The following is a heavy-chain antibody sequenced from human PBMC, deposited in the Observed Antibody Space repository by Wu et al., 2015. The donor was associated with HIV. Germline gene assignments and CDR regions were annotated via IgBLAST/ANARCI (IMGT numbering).Heavy chain of an antibody. V-gene: IGHV1-18*01. J-gene: IGHJ6*02. CDR1: GYTFTSYG. CDR3: ARDRAADGMDV. Sequence: QVQLVQSGAEVKKPGASVKVSCKASGYTFTSYGISWVRQAPGQGLEWMGWISAYNGNTNYAQKLQGRVTMTTDTSTSTAYMELRSLRLLTTRSVYYCARDRAADGMDVWGQGTTVTGLL. D-gene: IGHD6-13*01. CDR2: ISAYNGNT.